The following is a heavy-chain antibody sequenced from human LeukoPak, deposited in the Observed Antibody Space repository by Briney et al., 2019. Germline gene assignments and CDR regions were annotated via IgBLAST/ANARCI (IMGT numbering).Heavy chain of an antibody. J-gene: IGHJ4*02. CDR2: ISGSGGNT. D-gene: IGHD3-9*01. CDR1: GFTFSSYG. V-gene: IGHV3-23*01. Sequence: GGSLRLSCAASGFTFSSYGMSWVRQAPGKGLEWVSGISGSGGNTYYADSVKGRFTISRDNSKNTLYLQMNSLRAEDTAVYHCAKTRQYFDFIDYWGQGTLVTVSS. CDR3: AKTRQYFDFIDY.